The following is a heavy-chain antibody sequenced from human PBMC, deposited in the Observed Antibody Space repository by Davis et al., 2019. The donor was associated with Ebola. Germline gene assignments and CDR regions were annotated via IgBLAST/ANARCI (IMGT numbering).Heavy chain of an antibody. J-gene: IGHJ6*02. D-gene: IGHD1-14*01. CDR3: VRSGVRGYYNGMDV. CDR2: MNPDSGNT. V-gene: IGHV1-8*01. Sequence: AASVKVSCKASRYSFTNYDINWVRQATGQGLEWMGWMNPDSGNTGYAQKFQGRVTMTRNTSTSTAYMELSSLRSEDTAVYYRVRSGVRGYYNGMDVWGQGTTVSVSS. CDR1: RYSFTNYD.